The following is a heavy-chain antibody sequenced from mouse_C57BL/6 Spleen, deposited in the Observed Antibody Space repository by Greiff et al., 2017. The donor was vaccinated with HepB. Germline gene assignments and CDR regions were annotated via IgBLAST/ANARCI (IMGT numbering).Heavy chain of an antibody. J-gene: IGHJ1*03. D-gene: IGHD2-5*01. CDR2: IRLKSDNYAT. CDR3: TLYSRGYFDV. Sequence: EVKVEESGGGLVQPGGSMKLSCVASGFTFSNYWMNWVRQSPEKGLEWVAQIRLKSDNYATHYAESVKGRFTISKDDSKSSVYLQMNNLRAEDTGIYYCTLYSRGYFDVWGTGTTVTVSS. CDR1: GFTFSNYW. V-gene: IGHV6-3*01.